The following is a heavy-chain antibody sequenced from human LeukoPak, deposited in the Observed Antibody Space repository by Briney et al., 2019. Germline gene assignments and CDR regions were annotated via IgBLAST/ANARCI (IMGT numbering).Heavy chain of an antibody. CDR3: ARGGQWLVHNYYYYYYMDV. Sequence: ASVKVSCKASGYTFTSYGISWVRQAPGQGLEWMGWISAYNGNTNYAQKLQGRVTMTTDTSTSTAYMELRSLRSDDTAVYYCARGGQWLVHNYYYYYYMDVWGKGTTVTVSS. D-gene: IGHD6-19*01. CDR1: GYTFTSYG. CDR2: ISAYNGNT. J-gene: IGHJ6*03. V-gene: IGHV1-18*01.